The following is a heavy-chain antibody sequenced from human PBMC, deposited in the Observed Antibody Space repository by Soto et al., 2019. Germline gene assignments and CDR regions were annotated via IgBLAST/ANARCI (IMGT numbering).Heavy chain of an antibody. CDR2: INPDNGNT. V-gene: IGHV1-3*01. CDR3: ARGIATGQLDP. CDR1: GYTFTRST. D-gene: IGHD2-15*01. J-gene: IGHJ5*02. Sequence: ASGRGSCKASGYTFTRSTMNWVRQAPGQRLEWMGWINPDNGNTKSSQKFQDRVIITRDTSASTAYMDLSSLRSEDTAVYYCARGIATGQLDPWGQGTLVTVSS.